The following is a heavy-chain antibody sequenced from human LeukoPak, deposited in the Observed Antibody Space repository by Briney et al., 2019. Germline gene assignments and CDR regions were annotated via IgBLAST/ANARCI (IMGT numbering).Heavy chain of an antibody. J-gene: IGHJ5*02. Sequence: SETLSLTCAVYGGSFSGYYWSWIRQPPGKGLEWIGSIYYSGSTYYNPSLKSRVTISVDTSKNQFSLKLSSVTAADTAVYYCARQKDYGDYVYNWFDPWGQGTLVTVSS. CDR2: IYYSGST. D-gene: IGHD4-17*01. CDR3: ARQKDYGDYVYNWFDP. CDR1: GGSFSGYY. V-gene: IGHV4-34*01.